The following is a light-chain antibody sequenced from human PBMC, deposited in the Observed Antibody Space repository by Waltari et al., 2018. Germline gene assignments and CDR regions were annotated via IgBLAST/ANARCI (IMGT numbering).Light chain of an antibody. V-gene: IGLV4-69*01. CDR2: VNSDGSH. CDR3: QTWGTGIQV. J-gene: IGLJ3*02. CDR1: GEYSAYA. Sequence: LVLTQSPSASASLGASVKLTCSLPGEYSAYAIAWHQKQPLKGPRYLMTVNSDGSHKKGDGISERFSGSSSDLDRYLIISRLQSDDEADYFCQTWGTGIQVVGSGTKLTVL.